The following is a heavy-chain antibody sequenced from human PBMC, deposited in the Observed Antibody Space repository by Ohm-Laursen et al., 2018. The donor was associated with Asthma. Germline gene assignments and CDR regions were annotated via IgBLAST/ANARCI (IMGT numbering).Heavy chain of an antibody. D-gene: IGHD6-19*01. J-gene: IGHJ6*02. V-gene: IGHV1-69*13. CDR1: GYTFTSYA. Sequence: ASVKVSCKASGYTFTSYAMHWVRQAPGQGLEWMGGIIPIFGTANYAQKFQGRVTITADESTSTAYMELSSLRAEDTAVYYCALGRSGSGWYDSGYYYGMDVWGQGTTVTVSS. CDR2: IIPIFGTA. CDR3: ALGRSGSGWYDSGYYYGMDV.